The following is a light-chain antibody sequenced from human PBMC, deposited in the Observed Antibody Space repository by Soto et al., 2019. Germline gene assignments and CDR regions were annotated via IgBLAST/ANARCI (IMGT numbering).Light chain of an antibody. CDR3: QQLNSYPLT. CDR1: QGISSN. V-gene: IGKV1-9*01. Sequence: IQLTQSPSSLSASVGDRVTITCRASQGISSNLSWYQQKQGKDPKLLIYAASTLQSGVASRFSGSGSGTDFTLTISSLQHEDFATYYCQQLNSYPLTFGGGTKVEIK. CDR2: AAS. J-gene: IGKJ4*01.